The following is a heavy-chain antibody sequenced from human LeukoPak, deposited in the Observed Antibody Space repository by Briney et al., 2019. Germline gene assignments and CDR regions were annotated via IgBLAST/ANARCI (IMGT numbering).Heavy chain of an antibody. D-gene: IGHD3-22*01. V-gene: IGHV4-31*03. CDR3: ARATPYYYDSSGYYSFLFDY. CDR2: IYYSGST. J-gene: IGHJ4*02. Sequence: PSQTLSLTCTVSGGSISSGGYYWSWICQHPGKGLEWIGYIYYSGSTYYNPSLKSRVTISVDTSKNQFSLKLSSVTAADTAVYYCARATPYYYDSSGYYSFLFDYWGQGTLVTVSS. CDR1: GGSISSGGYY.